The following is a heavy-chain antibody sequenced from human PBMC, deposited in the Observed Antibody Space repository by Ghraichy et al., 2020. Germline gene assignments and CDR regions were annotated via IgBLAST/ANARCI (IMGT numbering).Heavy chain of an antibody. CDR3: AKESSSGWYSDDAFDI. CDR1: GFTFSSYA. D-gene: IGHD6-19*01. J-gene: IGHJ3*02. V-gene: IGHV3-23*01. Sequence: GGSLRLSCAASGFTFSSYAMSWVRQAPGKGLEWVSGISDSGGRTSYADALKGRFTISRDNSKNTLYLQMNSLRAEDTAVYYCAKESSSGWYSDDAFDIWGQGTMVTVSS. CDR2: ISDSGGRT.